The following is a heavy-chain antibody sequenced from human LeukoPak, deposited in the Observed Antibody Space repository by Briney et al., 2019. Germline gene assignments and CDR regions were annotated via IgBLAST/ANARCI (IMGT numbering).Heavy chain of an antibody. Sequence: ASVKVSCKASGYTFTGYYMHWVRQAPGQGLEWMGWINPNSADTSYAQKFRGRVTMTRDTSINTAYVVLSGLKSDDTAVYYCARPLTGTSWYYFDYWGQGTLVTVSS. CDR3: ARPLTGTSWYYFDY. D-gene: IGHD1-7*01. J-gene: IGHJ4*02. V-gene: IGHV1-2*02. CDR1: GYTFTGYY. CDR2: INPNSADT.